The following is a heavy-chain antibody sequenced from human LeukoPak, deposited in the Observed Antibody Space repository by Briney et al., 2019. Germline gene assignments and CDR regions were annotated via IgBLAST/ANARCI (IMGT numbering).Heavy chain of an antibody. D-gene: IGHD5-18*01. CDR2: ISGSGDST. CDR3: ARARGYSCGY. Sequence: GGSLRLSCAASGDTFSSYAMNWVRQAPGKGLEWVSTISGSGDSTYYADSVKGRFTISRDNSKNTLYLQMNSLRAEDTAVYYCARARGYSCGYWGQGTLVTVSS. CDR1: GDTFSSYA. V-gene: IGHV3-23*01. J-gene: IGHJ4*02.